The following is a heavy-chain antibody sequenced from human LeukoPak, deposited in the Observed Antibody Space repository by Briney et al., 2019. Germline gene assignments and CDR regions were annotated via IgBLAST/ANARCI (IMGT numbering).Heavy chain of an antibody. CDR2: INSDGSST. V-gene: IGHV3-74*01. J-gene: IGHJ4*02. CDR1: GFTFSSYW. Sequence: GGSLRLSCAASGFTFSSYWMHWVRQAPGEGLVWVSRINSDGSSTSYADSVKGRFTISRDNAKDTLYLQMNSLRAEDTAVCYCARKALDYYDSSGYLDYWGQGTLVTVSS. D-gene: IGHD3-22*01. CDR3: ARKALDYYDSSGYLDY.